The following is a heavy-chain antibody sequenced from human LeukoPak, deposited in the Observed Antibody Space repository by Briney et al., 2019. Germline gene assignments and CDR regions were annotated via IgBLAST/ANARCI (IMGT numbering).Heavy chain of an antibody. V-gene: IGHV3-21*01. CDR2: ISSSSSYI. J-gene: IGHJ4*02. CDR1: GFTFSSYS. CDR3: ASAGHYYEDY. Sequence: GGSLRLSCAASGFTFSSYSMNWVRQAPGKGLEWVSSISSSSSYIYYADSVKGRFTISRDNSKNTLYLQMNSLRAEDTAVYYCASAGHYYEDYWGQGTLVTVSS. D-gene: IGHD3-22*01.